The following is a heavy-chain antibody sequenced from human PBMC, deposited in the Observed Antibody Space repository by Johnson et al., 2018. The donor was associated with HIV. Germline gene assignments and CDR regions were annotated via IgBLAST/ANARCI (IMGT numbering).Heavy chain of an antibody. V-gene: IGHV3-33*01. Sequence: QVQLVESGGGLVQPGGSLRLSCEASGFTFSSYGMHWVRQAPGKGLEWAAVIWFDGSNKYYADSVKGRFTISRDNSENTLYLQMNSLRAEDTAVYYCARDDLAFDIWGQGTMVTVSS. D-gene: IGHD3/OR15-3a*01. CDR1: GFTFSSYG. J-gene: IGHJ3*02. CDR3: ARDDLAFDI. CDR2: IWFDGSNK.